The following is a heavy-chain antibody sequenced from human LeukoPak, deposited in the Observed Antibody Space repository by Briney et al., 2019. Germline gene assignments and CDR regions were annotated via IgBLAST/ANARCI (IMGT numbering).Heavy chain of an antibody. Sequence: SETLSLTCTVSGGSISSYYWSWVRQPPGKGLEWIGYIYYSGSTNYNPSLKSRVTISVDTCKNQFSLKLSSVTAEDTAVYYCARGNDDLDYWGQGTLVTVSS. CDR2: IYYSGST. CDR1: GGSISSYY. CDR3: ARGNDDLDY. D-gene: IGHD3-3*01. V-gene: IGHV4-59*12. J-gene: IGHJ4*02.